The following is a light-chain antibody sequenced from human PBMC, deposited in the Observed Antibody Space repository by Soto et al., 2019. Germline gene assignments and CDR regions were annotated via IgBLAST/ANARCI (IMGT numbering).Light chain of an antibody. CDR3: QQYNHWPPLT. CDR1: QSVGRN. CDR2: GAY. V-gene: IGKV3-15*01. Sequence: EIVMTQSPATLSVSPGERATLSCRASQSVGRNLAWYQQKPGQAPRLLIYGAYTRATGIPARFSGSGSGTEFTLTISSLQSEDFGIYSCQQYNHWPPLTFGGGTKVVIK. J-gene: IGKJ4*01.